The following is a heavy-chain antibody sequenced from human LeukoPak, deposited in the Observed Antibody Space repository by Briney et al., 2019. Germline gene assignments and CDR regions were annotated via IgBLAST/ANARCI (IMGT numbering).Heavy chain of an antibody. D-gene: IGHD1-1*01. CDR2: ISGSGGST. Sequence: GGSLRLSCLGSGFNFRYFWMSWVRQAPGKGLEWVSAISGSGGSTYYADSVKGRFTISRDNSKNTLYLQMNSLRAEDTAVYYCAKDTSSSSNWNDVLHADAFDIWGQGTMVTVSS. V-gene: IGHV3-23*01. CDR3: AKDTSSSSNWNDVLHADAFDI. CDR1: GFNFRYFW. J-gene: IGHJ3*02.